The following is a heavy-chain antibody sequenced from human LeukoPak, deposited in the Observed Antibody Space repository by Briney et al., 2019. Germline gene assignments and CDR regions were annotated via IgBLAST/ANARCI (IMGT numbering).Heavy chain of an antibody. CDR1: GGSISSYY. D-gene: IGHD3-10*01. CDR2: VFYTGST. J-gene: IGHJ4*02. V-gene: IGHV4-4*07. Sequence: PSETLSLTCTVSGGSISSYYWSWIRQPAGKGLEWIGRVFYTGSTYYNPSLKSRVTISVDTSKNQFSLKLSFVTAADTSIYYCARAPLISGSGTYFDFWGQGILVTVSS. CDR3: ARAPLISGSGTYFDF.